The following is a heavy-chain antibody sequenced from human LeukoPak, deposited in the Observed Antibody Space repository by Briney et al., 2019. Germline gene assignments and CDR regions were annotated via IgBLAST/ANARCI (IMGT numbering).Heavy chain of an antibody. CDR2: IASDGSST. V-gene: IGHV3-74*01. CDR3: ARDRPHGNDY. Sequence: GGSLRLSCAASGFTFSSYWMNWVRQAPGKGLVWVSRIASDGSSTTYADSVKGRFSISRDNAKNTLYLQMDSLRVEDTAVYYCARDRPHGNDYWGQGTLVTVSS. D-gene: IGHD4-23*01. J-gene: IGHJ4*02. CDR1: GFTFSSYW.